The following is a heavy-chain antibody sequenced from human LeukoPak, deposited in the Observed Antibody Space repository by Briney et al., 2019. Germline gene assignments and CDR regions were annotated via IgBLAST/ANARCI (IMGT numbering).Heavy chain of an antibody. CDR3: ARDEDTSALSEY. Sequence: GGSLRLSCAGSGFSFSSNTMSWVRQAPGRGLEWVSAISNHGCRTDYAHSVKGRFTISRDNSNSTLYFHMDSLRAEDTAVYYCARDEDTSALSEYWGQGTLVRVSS. CDR2: ISNHGCRT. CDR1: GFSFSSNT. V-gene: IGHV3-23*01. J-gene: IGHJ4*02. D-gene: IGHD2/OR15-2a*01.